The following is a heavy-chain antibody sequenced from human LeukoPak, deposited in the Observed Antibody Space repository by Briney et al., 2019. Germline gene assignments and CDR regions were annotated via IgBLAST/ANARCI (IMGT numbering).Heavy chain of an antibody. Sequence: GGSLRLSCEASGVTLSSYGIHWVRQAPGKGREWVAFRQYDGTNEYYADSVKGRFTVSRDNSQYTVYHQMSSLRPEDTAVYYCARQNYGSGSYYDLWGRGTLVTVSS. D-gene: IGHD3-10*01. CDR1: GVTLSSYG. J-gene: IGHJ2*01. CDR2: RQYDGTNE. V-gene: IGHV3-30*19. CDR3: ARQNYGSGSYYDL.